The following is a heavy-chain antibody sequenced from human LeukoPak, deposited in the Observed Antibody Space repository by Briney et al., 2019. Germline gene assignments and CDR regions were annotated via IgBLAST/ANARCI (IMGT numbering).Heavy chain of an antibody. J-gene: IGHJ4*02. Sequence: GLSPRLSCLASGFTLSDYDMTWVRQRPGKGMEWVSSISKSDDRTYYADSVKGRFTISRDNAKSTVYLQMSSLRAEDTAVYYCAKDPFTFDGDDGDTWGQGTLVTVSS. V-gene: IGHV3-23*01. CDR2: ISKSDDRT. CDR3: AKDPFTFDGDDGDT. CDR1: GFTLSDYD. D-gene: IGHD4-17*01.